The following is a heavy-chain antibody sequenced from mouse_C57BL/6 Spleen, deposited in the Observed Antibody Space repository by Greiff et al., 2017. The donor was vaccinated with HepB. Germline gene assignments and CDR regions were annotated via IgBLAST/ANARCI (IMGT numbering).Heavy chain of an antibody. V-gene: IGHV1-81*01. D-gene: IGHD1-1*01. CDR2: IYPRSGNT. CDR3: ARREVVAFDY. Sequence: QVQLQQSGAELARPGASVKLSCKASGYTFTSYGISWVKQRTGQGLEWIGEIYPRSGNTYYNEKFKGKATLTADKSSSTAYMERRSLTSEDSAVYFCARREVVAFDYWGQGTTLTVSS. CDR1: GYTFTSYG. J-gene: IGHJ2*01.